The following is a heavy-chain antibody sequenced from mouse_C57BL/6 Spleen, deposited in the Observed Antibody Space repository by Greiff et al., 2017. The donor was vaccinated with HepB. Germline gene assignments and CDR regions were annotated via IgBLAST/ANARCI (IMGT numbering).Heavy chain of an antibody. CDR1: GYTFTSYW. J-gene: IGHJ3*01. CDR2: IHPNSGST. Sequence: QVQLQQPGAELVKPGASVKLSCKASGYTFTSYWMHWVKQRPGQGLEWIGMIHPNSGSTNYNEKFKSKATLTVDKSSSTAYMQLSSLTSEDSAVYYCARGDYDYDGLAYWGQGTLVTVSA. D-gene: IGHD2-4*01. CDR3: ARGDYDYDGLAY. V-gene: IGHV1-64*01.